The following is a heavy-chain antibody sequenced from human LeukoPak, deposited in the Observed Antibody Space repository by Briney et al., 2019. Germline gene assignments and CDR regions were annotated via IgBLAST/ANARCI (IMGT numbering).Heavy chain of an antibody. J-gene: IGHJ3*02. CDR1: GFTFDDYA. CDR2: ISGDGGST. CDR3: AKDIKYGSSSDAFDI. V-gene: IGHV3-43*02. D-gene: IGHD6-6*01. Sequence: GGSLRLSCAASGFTFDDYAMHWVRQAPGKGLEWVSFISGDGGSTYYADPVKGRFTISRDNSKNSLYLQMNSLRTEDTALYYCAKDIKYGSSSDAFDIWGQGTMVTVSS.